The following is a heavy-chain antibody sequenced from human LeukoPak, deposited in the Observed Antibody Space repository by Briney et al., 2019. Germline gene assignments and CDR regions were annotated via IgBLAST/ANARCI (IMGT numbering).Heavy chain of an antibody. V-gene: IGHV3-30*18. CDR1: GFTFSSYG. J-gene: IGHJ4*02. CDR3: AKQND. Sequence: PGRSLRLSCAASGFTFSSYGMHWVRQAPGKGLEWVAVISYDGSNKYYADSVKGRFTISRDNSKNTLYLQMNSLRAEDTAVYYCAKQNDWGQGTLVTVSS. CDR2: ISYDGSNK.